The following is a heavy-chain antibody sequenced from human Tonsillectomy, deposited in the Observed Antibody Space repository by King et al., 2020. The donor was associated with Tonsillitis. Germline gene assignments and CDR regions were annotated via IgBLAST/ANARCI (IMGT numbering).Heavy chain of an antibody. Sequence: QLVQSGAEVKKPGASLKISCKGSGNNFTSYWINWVRQMPGKGLEWMGRIDPSDSYTNYRPSFQGHVTISADKSISTAYLQWSSLKASDTAMYYCASQMTAHPMLRGVIIGSFWFDPWGQGTQVTVSS. D-gene: IGHD3-10*01. J-gene: IGHJ5*02. CDR1: GNNFTSYW. CDR2: IDPSDSYT. V-gene: IGHV5-10-1*03. CDR3: ASQMTAHPMLRGVIIGSFWFDP.